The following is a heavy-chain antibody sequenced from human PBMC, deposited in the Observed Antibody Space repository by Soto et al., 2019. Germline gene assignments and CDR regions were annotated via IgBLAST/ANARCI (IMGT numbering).Heavy chain of an antibody. CDR1: GSITNHH. CDR3: AKVTHRGPIAVAGPLGS. D-gene: IGHD6-19*01. V-gene: IGHV1-46*01. CDR2: FNPSGLST. Sequence: QVHLVQSGAEVKKPGASVNVSCQASGSITNHHRHWVRQAPGQGLEWMGIFNPSGLSTKYAQKFQGRVTITRDTSTSTVYMELSSLTSADTAVYFCAKVTHRGPIAVAGPLGSWGQGTLVIVSS. J-gene: IGHJ4*02.